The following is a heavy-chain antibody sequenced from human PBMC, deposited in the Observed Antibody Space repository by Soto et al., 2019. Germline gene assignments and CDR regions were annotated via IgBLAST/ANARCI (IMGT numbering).Heavy chain of an antibody. V-gene: IGHV3-30*02. D-gene: IGHD3-9*01. CDR3: ATDVWDSSGNKYFDR. Sequence: PGGSLRLSCAASGFTFSHSGMHWVRQAPGKGLEWVAFTWSDGNGQFHADSVKGRFTISRDNSKNTLYLQMNSLRAEDTATYYCATDVWDSSGNKYFDRWGQGTLVTVSS. CDR1: GFTFSHSG. J-gene: IGHJ4*02. CDR2: TWSDGNGQ.